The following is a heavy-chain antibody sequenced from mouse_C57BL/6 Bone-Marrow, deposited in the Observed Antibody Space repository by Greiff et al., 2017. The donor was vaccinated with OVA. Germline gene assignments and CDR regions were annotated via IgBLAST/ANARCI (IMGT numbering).Heavy chain of an antibody. D-gene: IGHD1-1*01. CDR2: ISYDGSN. V-gene: IGHV3-6*01. Sequence: EVQLQQSGPGLVKPSQSLSLTCSVTGYSITSGYYWNWIRQFPGNKLEWMGYISYDGSNNYNPSLKNRISITRDTSKNQFFLKLNSGTTEDTATYYCARDQDGSSYGVAYWGQGTLVTVSA. CDR3: ARDQDGSSYGVAY. J-gene: IGHJ3*01. CDR1: GYSITSGYY.